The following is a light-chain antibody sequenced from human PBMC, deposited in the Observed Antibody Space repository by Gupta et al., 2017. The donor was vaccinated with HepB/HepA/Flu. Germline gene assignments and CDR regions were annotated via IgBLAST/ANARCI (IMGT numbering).Light chain of an antibody. CDR2: RNN. V-gene: IGLV1-47*01. J-gene: IGLJ2*01. CDR1: SSNIGSNY. CDR3: EAWDGSLSGVV. Sequence: QSLLTQPPSASGTPGQRVTISCSGSSSNIGSNYVYWYQQHPGTAPKLLIYRNNQRPSGVPDRFSGSKSGTSASLTISGLRSEDEADYYCEAWDGSLSGVVFGGGTKLTVL.